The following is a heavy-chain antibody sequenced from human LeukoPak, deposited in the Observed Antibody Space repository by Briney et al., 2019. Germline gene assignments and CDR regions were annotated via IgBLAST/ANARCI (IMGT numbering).Heavy chain of an antibody. V-gene: IGHV5-51*01. J-gene: IGHJ4*02. CDR3: ATSESQTKFDY. CDR2: IYPGDSDT. CDR1: GYSFTFYW. Sequence: GESLQISCKGSGYSFTFYWIGWVRQMPGKGLEWMGIIYPGDSDTRYSPSFQGQVTISADKSISTAYLQWSSLKASDTAMYYCATSESQTKFDYWGQGTLVTVSS. D-gene: IGHD1/OR15-1a*01.